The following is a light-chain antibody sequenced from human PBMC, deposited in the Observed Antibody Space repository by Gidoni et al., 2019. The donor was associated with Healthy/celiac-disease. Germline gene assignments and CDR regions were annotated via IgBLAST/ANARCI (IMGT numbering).Light chain of an antibody. J-gene: IGKJ1*01. V-gene: IGKV1-39*01. CDR3: QQSYSTPQT. CDR1: QLISSY. Sequence: DIQMTQSPSSLAASVGDRVTITCRASQLISSYLNWYQQKPGTAPKILIYAASSLQSGVPSRFSGSGSGTDFTLTISSLQPEDFATYYCQQSYSTPQTFGQGTKVEIK. CDR2: AAS.